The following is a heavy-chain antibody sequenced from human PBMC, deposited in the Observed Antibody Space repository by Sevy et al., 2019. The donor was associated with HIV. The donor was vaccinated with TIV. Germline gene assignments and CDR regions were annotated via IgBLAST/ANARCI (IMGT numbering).Heavy chain of an antibody. CDR1: GFVFSSYA. D-gene: IGHD3-3*01. CDR3: ARPRFLEWLSSAASDI. CDR2: IAYDGSNK. J-gene: IGHJ3*02. V-gene: IGHV3-30*04. Sequence: GGSLRLSCTASGFVFSSYAMHWVRQAPGKGLEWVAFIAYDGSNKNYADSVKGRFTLSRDNSKNTLYLQMNSLGAEDTAVYYCARPRFLEWLSSAASDIWGQGTMVTVSS.